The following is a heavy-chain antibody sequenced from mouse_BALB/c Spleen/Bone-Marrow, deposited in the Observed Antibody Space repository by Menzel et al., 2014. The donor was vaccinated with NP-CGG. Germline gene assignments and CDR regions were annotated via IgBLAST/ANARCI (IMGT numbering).Heavy chain of an antibody. Sequence: VQLQQSGAELVMPGASVKMSCTASGYPFTDYWMHWVKLRPGQGLEWIGAIDTSASYTSYTQKFKGKATVTVDESSSTAYMQLSSLTSEDSAVYYCARGTGWYYDVWGSGTTVTVSS. CDR1: GYPFTDYW. J-gene: IGHJ1*01. V-gene: IGHV1-69*01. CDR3: ARGTGWYYDV. CDR2: IDTSASYT.